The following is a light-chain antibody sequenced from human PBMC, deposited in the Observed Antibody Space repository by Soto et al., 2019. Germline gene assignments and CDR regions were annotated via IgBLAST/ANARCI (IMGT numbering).Light chain of an antibody. V-gene: IGLV2-8*01. J-gene: IGLJ1*01. CDR2: EVS. CDR1: NSDVGGYNY. Sequence: QSALTQPASVSGSPGQSITISCTGTNSDVGGYNYVSWYQQHPGKAPELMIYEVSHRPSGVPDRFSGSKSGNTASLTVSGLQSEDEADYYCLAYAGRTTLVFGTGTKVTVL. CDR3: LAYAGRTTLV.